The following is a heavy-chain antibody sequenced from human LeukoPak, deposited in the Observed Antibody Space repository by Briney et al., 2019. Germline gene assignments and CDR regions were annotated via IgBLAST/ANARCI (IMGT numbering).Heavy chain of an antibody. CDR3: ARGGTYCSSTSCYDVWFDP. Sequence: ASVKVSCKDSGYTFTGYYMHWVRQAPGQGLEWMGWINPNSGGTNYAQKFQGRVTMTRDTSISTAYMELSRLRSDDTAVYYCARGGTYCSSTSCYDVWFDPWGQGTLVTVSS. CDR1: GYTFTGYY. D-gene: IGHD2-2*01. J-gene: IGHJ5*02. CDR2: INPNSGGT. V-gene: IGHV1-2*02.